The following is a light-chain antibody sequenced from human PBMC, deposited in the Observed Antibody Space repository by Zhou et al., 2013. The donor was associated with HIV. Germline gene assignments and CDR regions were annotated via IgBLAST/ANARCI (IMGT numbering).Light chain of an antibody. CDR2: GAS. J-gene: IGKJ2*01. Sequence: EIVLTQSPGTLSLSPGERATLSCRASQSIRIYLAWYQQKPGQAPRLLIYGASSRATGIPDRFSGSGSGTDFTLTISRLEPEDFAVYYCQQYGSSPPTFGQGTKLEIK. CDR3: QQYGSSPPT. V-gene: IGKV3-20*01. CDR1: QSIRIY.